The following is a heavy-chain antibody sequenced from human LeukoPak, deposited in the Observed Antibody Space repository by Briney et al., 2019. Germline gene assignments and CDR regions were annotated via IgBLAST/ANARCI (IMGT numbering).Heavy chain of an antibody. V-gene: IGHV1-69*13. J-gene: IGHJ4*02. D-gene: IGHD3-22*01. Sequence: VKVSCKASGGTFSSYAISWVRQAPGQGLEWMGGIIPIFGTANYAQKFQGRVTITADESTSTAYMELSSLRSEDTAVYYCARDPYYYDSSGYSYFDYWGQGTLVTVSS. CDR3: ARDPYYYDSSGYSYFDY. CDR1: GGTFSSYA. CDR2: IIPIFGTA.